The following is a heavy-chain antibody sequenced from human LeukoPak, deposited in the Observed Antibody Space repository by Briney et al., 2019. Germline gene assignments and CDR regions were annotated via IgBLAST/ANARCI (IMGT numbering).Heavy chain of an antibody. CDR3: ARDAHVLRFLEWLLDY. Sequence: GGSLRLSCAASGFTFSDYYMSWIRQAPGKGLEWVSSISSSSSYIYYADSVKGRFTISRDNAKNSLYLQMNSLRAEDTAVYYCARDAHVLRFLEWLLDYWGQGTLVTVSS. CDR2: ISSSSSYI. CDR1: GFTFSDYY. J-gene: IGHJ4*02. D-gene: IGHD3-3*01. V-gene: IGHV3-11*01.